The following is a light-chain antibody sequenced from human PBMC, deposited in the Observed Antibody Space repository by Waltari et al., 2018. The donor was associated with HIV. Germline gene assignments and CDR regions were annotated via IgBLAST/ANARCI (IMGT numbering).Light chain of an antibody. CDR3: QQYGSSPLT. J-gene: IGKJ3*01. V-gene: IGKV3-20*01. CDR1: QSVSSTY. CDR2: DAS. Sequence: PGERATLSCRASQSVSSTYLAWYQQKPGQAPRLLIYDASSRATGIPDRFSGSGSGTDFTLTISRLEPEDFAVYYCQQYGSSPLTFGPGTKVDIK.